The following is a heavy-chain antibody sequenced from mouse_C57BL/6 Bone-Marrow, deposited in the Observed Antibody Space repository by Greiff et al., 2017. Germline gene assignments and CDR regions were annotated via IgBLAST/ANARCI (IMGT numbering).Heavy chain of an antibody. Sequence: QVQLQQSGAELVKPGASVKLSCKASGYTFTSSWMHWVKQMPGQGLEWIGMIHPNSGSTNSTAKFKSKATLTVAKSSSTAYMQLSSLTTEDSAVDYCARWLLRYDCCDYWGQGTTLTVSS. V-gene: IGHV1-64*01. CDR1: GYTFTSSW. J-gene: IGHJ2*01. CDR3: ARWLLRYDCCDY. D-gene: IGHD2-3*01. CDR2: IHPNSGST.